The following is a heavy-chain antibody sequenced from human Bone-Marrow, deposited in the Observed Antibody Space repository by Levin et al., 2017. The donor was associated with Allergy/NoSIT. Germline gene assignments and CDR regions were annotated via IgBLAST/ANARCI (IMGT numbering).Heavy chain of an antibody. Sequence: SLRLSCAASGFTFSDYYMSWIRQAPGKGLEWVSYISSSSSYTNYADSVKGRFTISRDNAKNSLYLQMNSLRAEDTAVYYCARDRGYCTGGVCRYYYYYYMDVWGKGTTVTVSS. J-gene: IGHJ6*03. V-gene: IGHV3-11*06. D-gene: IGHD2-8*02. CDR2: ISSSSSYT. CDR1: GFTFSDYY. CDR3: ARDRGYCTGGVCRYYYYYYMDV.